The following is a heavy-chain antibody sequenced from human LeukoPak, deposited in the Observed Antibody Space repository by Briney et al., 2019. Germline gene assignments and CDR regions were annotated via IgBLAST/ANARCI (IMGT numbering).Heavy chain of an antibody. J-gene: IGHJ6*02. V-gene: IGHV3-30-3*01. D-gene: IGHD6-13*01. CDR1: GFTFSSYP. CDR2: ISYDGSNK. CDR3: GRDLGPRQQLVGDGVDV. Sequence: PGGSLRLSCAASGFTFSSYPMHWVRQAPGKGLEWVAVISYDGSNKYYAESVKGRFTNSRDNSKNTLYLQMNSLRDEDTTLYYCGRDLGPRQQLVGDGVDVWGQGTPVTVSS.